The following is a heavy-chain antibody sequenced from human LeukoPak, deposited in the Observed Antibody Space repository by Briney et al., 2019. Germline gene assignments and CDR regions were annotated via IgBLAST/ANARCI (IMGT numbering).Heavy chain of an antibody. V-gene: IGHV4-59*08. CDR1: GGSISNYY. CDR2: IYYTGST. D-gene: IGHD6-13*01. J-gene: IGHJ5*02. Sequence: SETLSLTCTVSGGSISNYYWNWIRQPPGKGLEWIGYIYYTGSTNYNPSLKSRVTMSVDTSKNQVSLKLSSVTAADTAVYYCARALGSSIAAAGFDPWGQGTLVTVSS. CDR3: ARALGSSIAAAGFDP.